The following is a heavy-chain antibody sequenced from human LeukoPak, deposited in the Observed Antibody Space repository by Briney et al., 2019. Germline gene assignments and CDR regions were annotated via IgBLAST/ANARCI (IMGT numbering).Heavy chain of an antibody. V-gene: IGHV3-48*03. J-gene: IGHJ4*01. D-gene: IGHD3-3*01. Sequence: QPGGSLRLSCTSSDLTFSNYEMHWVRQAPGKGLDWVSYISSSSSTIYYADSVEGRFTISRDNAKNSLYLQMNSLRAEDTAIYYRARGRYDFWSGPRAYYFDYWGQGTLVTVSS. CDR1: DLTFSNYE. CDR2: ISSSSSTI. CDR3: ARGRYDFWSGPRAYYFDY.